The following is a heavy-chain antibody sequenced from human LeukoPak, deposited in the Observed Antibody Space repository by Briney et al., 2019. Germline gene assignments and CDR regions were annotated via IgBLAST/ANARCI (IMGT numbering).Heavy chain of an antibody. CDR1: GYTLTELS. J-gene: IGHJ4*02. Sequence: ASVKVSCKVSGYTLTELSIDWVRQAPGKGLEWMGGFDPEDAETIYAQKFQGRVTMTEDTSTDTAHMELSSLRSEDTAVYYCAVANYYGSGSYYPLGYWGQGTTVTVSS. CDR2: FDPEDAET. CDR3: AVANYYGSGSYYPLGY. D-gene: IGHD3-10*01. V-gene: IGHV1-24*01.